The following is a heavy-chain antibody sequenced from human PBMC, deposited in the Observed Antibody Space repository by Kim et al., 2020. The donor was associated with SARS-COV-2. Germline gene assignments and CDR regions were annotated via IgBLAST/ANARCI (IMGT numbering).Heavy chain of an antibody. CDR1: GFTFSEYW. CDR3: ASGLTPGQY. CDR2: IIHDGRST. V-gene: IGHV3-74*01. J-gene: IGHJ4*02. D-gene: IGHD2-15*01. Sequence: GGSLRLSCAASGFTFSEYWMHWVRQAPGKGLVWVSRIIHDGRSTSYADSVKGRFTISRDNAKNTLYLQMNSLRAEDTAVYYCASGLTPGQYWGQGTLGTV.